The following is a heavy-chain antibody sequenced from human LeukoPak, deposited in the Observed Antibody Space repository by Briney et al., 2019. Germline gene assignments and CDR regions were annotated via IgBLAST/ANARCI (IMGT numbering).Heavy chain of an antibody. D-gene: IGHD3-9*01. Sequence: SGPTLVNPTQTLTLTCTFSGFSLSTSGVGVGWIRQPPGKALEWLALIYWDDDKRYSPSLKSRLTITKDTSKNQVVLTMTNMDPVDTATYYCAHLPTHYDMLTGYQWAFDIWGQGTMVTVSS. V-gene: IGHV2-5*02. CDR1: GFSLSTSGVG. CDR2: IYWDDDK. CDR3: AHLPTHYDMLTGYQWAFDI. J-gene: IGHJ3*02.